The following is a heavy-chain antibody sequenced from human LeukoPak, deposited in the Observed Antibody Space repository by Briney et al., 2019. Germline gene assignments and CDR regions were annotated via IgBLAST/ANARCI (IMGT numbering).Heavy chain of an antibody. Sequence: TGRSLRLSCAASGFTFSSYGMHWVRQAPGKGLEWVAVIWYDGSNNYYADSVKGRFTISRVNSKNTLYLQMNSLRAEDTAVYYCAKALAGMGLGYWGQGTLVTVSS. CDR3: AKALAGMGLGY. CDR1: GFTFSSYG. CDR2: IWYDGSNN. D-gene: IGHD6-13*01. V-gene: IGHV3-33*06. J-gene: IGHJ4*02.